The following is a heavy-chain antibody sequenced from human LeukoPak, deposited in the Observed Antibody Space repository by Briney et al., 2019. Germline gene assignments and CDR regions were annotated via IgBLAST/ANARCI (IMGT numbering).Heavy chain of an antibody. CDR2: FYAGNRKT. Sequence: GSVKVSCMPSVYAFPNYAFQWVRPAPGQRPGWIGWFYAGNRKTIYTQKFQGRVTITRDTSANTAYKAVSRLRSEDTAVYYCVRGIWTATCVQYYLDYWGQGNLAIVTS. CDR1: VYAFPNYA. J-gene: IGHJ4*02. CDR3: VRGIWTATCVQYYLDY. D-gene: IGHD3/OR15-3a*01. V-gene: IGHV1-3*01.